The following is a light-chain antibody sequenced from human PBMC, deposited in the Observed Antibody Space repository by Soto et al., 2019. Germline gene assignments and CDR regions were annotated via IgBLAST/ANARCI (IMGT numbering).Light chain of an antibody. J-gene: IGLJ1*01. CDR1: SSDVGGYNY. V-gene: IGLV2-14*01. CDR2: EVS. CDR3: SSYTSSSTYV. Sequence: QSALTQPASVSGSPGQSITISCTGTSSDVGGYNYVSWYQQHLGKAPKLMIYEVSNRPSGVSNRFSGSKSGNTASLTISGLQAEDEADYYCSSYTSSSTYVLGTGTKLTVL.